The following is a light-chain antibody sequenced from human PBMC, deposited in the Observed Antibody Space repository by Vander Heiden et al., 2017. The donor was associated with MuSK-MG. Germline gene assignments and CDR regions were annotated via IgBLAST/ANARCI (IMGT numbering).Light chain of an antibody. CDR2: AAV. CDR3: QQTDYTPVT. V-gene: IGKV1-39*01. J-gene: IGKJ2*01. CDR1: QTISTY. Sequence: DIQMSQSPSSLSASVGDRVTITCRASQTISTYVSWYQQKPGNAPTLLIFAAVNLQRGVPSRFSGSGSGTDFTLTISSLQPEDFAVYYCQQTDYTPVTFGQGTKVXVK.